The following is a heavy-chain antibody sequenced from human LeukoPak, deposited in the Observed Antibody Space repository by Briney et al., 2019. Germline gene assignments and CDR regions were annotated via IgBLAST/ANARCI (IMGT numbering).Heavy chain of an antibody. V-gene: IGHV1-2*02. D-gene: IGHD4-17*01. CDR1: GYTFTGYY. J-gene: IGHJ4*02. CDR3: ARDIYGDYEGY. CDR2: INPYSGGT. Sequence: ASVKVSCKASGYTFTGYYMHWVRQAPGQGLEWMGWINPYSGGTNYAQKFQGRVTMTGDTSISTAYMELSRLTSDDTALYYCARDIYGDYEGYWGQGTLVTVSS.